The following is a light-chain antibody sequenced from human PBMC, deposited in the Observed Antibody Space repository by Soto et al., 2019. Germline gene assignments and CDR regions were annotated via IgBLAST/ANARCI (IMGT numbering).Light chain of an antibody. Sequence: DLQMTQSPSSLSASVGDRVTITCRASQGIRNDLGWYQQIPGKAPKRLIYAASSLQSGVPSRFSGSGSGTEFTLTLLSLQPDDSAPYYCLHHNSYPLTFGGGTKVEIK. CDR3: LHHNSYPLT. CDR2: AAS. V-gene: IGKV1-17*01. J-gene: IGKJ4*01. CDR1: QGIRND.